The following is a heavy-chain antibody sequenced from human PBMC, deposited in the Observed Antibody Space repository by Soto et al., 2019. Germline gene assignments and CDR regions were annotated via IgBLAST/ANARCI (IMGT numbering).Heavy chain of an antibody. CDR1: GFTFSSYG. CDR2: ISYDGSNK. D-gene: IGHD4-4*01. CDR3: AKDRREYSNYDDY. J-gene: IGHJ4*02. Sequence: GGSLRLSCAASGFTFSSYGMHWVRQAPGKGLEWVAVISYDGSNKYYADSVKGRFTIFRDNSKNTLYLQMNSLRAEDTAVYYCAKDRREYSNYDDYWGQGTLVTVSS. V-gene: IGHV3-30*18.